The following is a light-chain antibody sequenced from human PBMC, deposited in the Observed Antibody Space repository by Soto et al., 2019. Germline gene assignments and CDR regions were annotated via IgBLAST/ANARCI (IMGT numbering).Light chain of an antibody. V-gene: IGKV3-15*01. CDR3: QQYNNWPLT. CDR1: QNILSN. CDR2: GAS. J-gene: IGKJ5*01. Sequence: EIVMTQSPGTLSVSPGERATLSCRASQNILSNLAWYQQRPGQSPRLVIYGASTRAIGIPARFSGSGSGTEFTLTISSLQSEDFVVYYCQQYNNWPLTFGPGTRLEIK.